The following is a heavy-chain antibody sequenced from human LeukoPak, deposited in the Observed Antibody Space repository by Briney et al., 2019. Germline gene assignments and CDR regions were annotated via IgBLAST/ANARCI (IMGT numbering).Heavy chain of an antibody. CDR2: INAGNGNT. CDR3: AREAAVVPAATEIDY. Sequence: ASVKVSCKASGYTFTSYAMHWVRQAPGQRLEWMGWINAGNGNTKYSQKFQGRVTITRDTSASTAYMELSSLRSEDTAVYYCAREAAVVPAATEIDYWGQGTLVTVSS. CDR1: GYTFTSYA. V-gene: IGHV1-3*01. D-gene: IGHD2-2*01. J-gene: IGHJ4*02.